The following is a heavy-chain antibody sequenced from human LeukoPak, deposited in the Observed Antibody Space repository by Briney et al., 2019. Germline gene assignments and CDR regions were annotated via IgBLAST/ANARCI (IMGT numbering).Heavy chain of an antibody. CDR2: ISCYNRDT. Sequence: ASVTVSCKASGYTFNKYGISWVRQAPGQGLEWMGWISCYNRDTRYVQKFQGRVTMTTDTSTSTVHMELRSLRSDDTAIYYCARDPSNTSGYRVYHDYWGQGALVTVSS. D-gene: IGHD5/OR15-5a*01. V-gene: IGHV1-18*01. J-gene: IGHJ4*02. CDR1: GYTFNKYG. CDR3: ARDPSNTSGYRVYHDY.